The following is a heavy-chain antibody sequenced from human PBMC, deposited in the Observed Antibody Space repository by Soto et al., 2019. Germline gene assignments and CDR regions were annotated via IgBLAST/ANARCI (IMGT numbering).Heavy chain of an antibody. V-gene: IGHV3-13*01. J-gene: IGHJ4*02. CDR3: ASGGWGSSWYEGGSRIDY. CDR2: IGAVGDT. Sequence: EVQLVESGGGLVQPGGSLRLSCAASGFTFSSYDMHWVRQVTGKGLEWVSAIGAVGDTYYPDSVKGRFTISRENAKNSLYLQMNSLRAEDTAVYYCASGGWGSSWYEGGSRIDYWGQGTLVTVSS. D-gene: IGHD6-13*01. CDR1: GFTFSSYD.